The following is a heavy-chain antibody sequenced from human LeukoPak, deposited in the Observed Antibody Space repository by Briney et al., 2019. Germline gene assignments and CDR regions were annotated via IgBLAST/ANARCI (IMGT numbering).Heavy chain of an antibody. Sequence: PGGSLRLSCTASGFTFSSYGIHWVRQAPGKGLEWVSDISYDGSDKHYADSVKGRYTISRDNPKSTLFLQMNSLRPEDTAVYYCAKGGRWLQFYYFDYWGQGTLVTVSS. CDR2: ISYDGSDK. D-gene: IGHD5-24*01. CDR3: AKGGRWLQFYYFDY. V-gene: IGHV3-30*18. CDR1: GFTFSSYG. J-gene: IGHJ4*02.